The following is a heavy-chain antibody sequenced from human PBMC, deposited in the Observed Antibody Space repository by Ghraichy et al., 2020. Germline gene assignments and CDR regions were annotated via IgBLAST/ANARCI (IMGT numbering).Heavy chain of an antibody. CDR2: TYYRSKWYS. CDR1: GDSVSNNGAT. CDR3: LRDGYCGV. V-gene: IGHV6-1*01. Sequence: SQTLSLTCAISGDSVSNNGATWNWIRQSPSRGLEWLGRTYYRSKWYSDYALSVQSSITVNADTSKNQFSLQLNSVTPEDTAEYYCLRDGYCGVWGKGTTVTVSS. D-gene: IGHD2-15*01. J-gene: IGHJ6*04.